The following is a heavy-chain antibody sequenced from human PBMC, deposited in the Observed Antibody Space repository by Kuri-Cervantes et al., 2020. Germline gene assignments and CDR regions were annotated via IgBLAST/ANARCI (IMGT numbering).Heavy chain of an antibody. Sequence: ASVKVSCKASGYTFTSYGISWVRQAPGQGLEWMGWISAYNGNTNYAQKLQGRVTITADKSTSTAYMELSSLRSEDTAVYYCARGPHYGDYVVFNAFDIWGQGTMVTVSS. D-gene: IGHD4-17*01. CDR1: GYTFTSYG. CDR3: ARGPHYGDYVVFNAFDI. V-gene: IGHV1-18*01. J-gene: IGHJ3*02. CDR2: ISAYNGNT.